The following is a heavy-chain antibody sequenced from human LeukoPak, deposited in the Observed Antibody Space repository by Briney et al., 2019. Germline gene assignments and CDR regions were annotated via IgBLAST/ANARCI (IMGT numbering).Heavy chain of an antibody. CDR1: GFTFSSYA. Sequence: GRSLRLSCAASGFTFSSYAMHWVRQAPGKGLEWVAVISYDGSNKYYADSVKGRFTISRDNSRNTLHLQMNSLRAEDTAVYYCARDGFDYWGQGTLVTVSS. CDR2: ISYDGSNK. CDR3: ARDGFDY. V-gene: IGHV3-30*04. J-gene: IGHJ4*02.